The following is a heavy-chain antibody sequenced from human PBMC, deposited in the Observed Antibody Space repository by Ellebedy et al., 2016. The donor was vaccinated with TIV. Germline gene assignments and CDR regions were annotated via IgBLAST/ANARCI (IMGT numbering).Heavy chain of an antibody. CDR1: AFTISRYA. J-gene: IGHJ4*02. CDR3: AKGPGSVVTQDFDY. CDR2: ISGIGGST. D-gene: IGHD4-23*01. Sequence: GGSLRLXXAASAFTISRYAMRWVRQSPRKGLEWVSSISGIGGSTYYADSVKGRFTISRDNSKNTLYLQMNSLRAEDTAVYYCAKGPGSVVTQDFDYWGQGTLVAVSS. V-gene: IGHV3-23*01.